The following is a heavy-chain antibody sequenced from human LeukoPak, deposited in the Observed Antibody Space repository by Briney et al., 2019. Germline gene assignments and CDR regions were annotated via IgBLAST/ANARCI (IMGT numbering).Heavy chain of an antibody. CDR3: TRHGPLTTGTTGDDY. V-gene: IGHV3-73*01. D-gene: IGHD1-1*01. CDR2: IRSKANSYAT. Sequence: GGSLRLSCAASGFTFSGSAMHWVRQASGKGLEWVGRIRSKANSYATAYAASVKGRFTISRDDSKNTAYLQMNSLKTEDTAVYYCTRHGPLTTGTTGDDYWGQGTLVTVSS. J-gene: IGHJ4*02. CDR1: GFTFSGSA.